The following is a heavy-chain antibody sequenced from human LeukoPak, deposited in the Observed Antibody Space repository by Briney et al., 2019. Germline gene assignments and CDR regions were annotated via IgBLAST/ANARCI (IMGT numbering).Heavy chain of an antibody. V-gene: IGHV3-48*03. CDR2: VSSCCSIV. CDR3: SGQYNSTSAVDY. J-gene: IGHJ4*02. CDR1: GFNFSSYK. D-gene: IGHD6-6*01. Sequence: GGSLRLSCAASGFNFSSYKMNWVRQAPGKGLEWVSYVSSCCSIVYSEDSVQGRFTISRDNAKNSLFLQMNSLRAEDTDIYYSSGQYNSTSAVDYWGQGTLVTVSS.